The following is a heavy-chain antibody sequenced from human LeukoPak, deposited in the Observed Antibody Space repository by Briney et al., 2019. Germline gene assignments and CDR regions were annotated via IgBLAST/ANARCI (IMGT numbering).Heavy chain of an antibody. V-gene: IGHV3-23*01. D-gene: IGHD2-21*02. CDR1: GFTFSSYG. J-gene: IGHJ4*02. Sequence: GGSLRLSCAASGFTFSSYGMSWVRQAPGKGLERVSAISVSGGSTYYADSVKGRFTISRDNSKNTLYLQMNSLRAEETAVYYCAKERSRGGDCLDYWGQGTLVTVSS. CDR3: AKERSRGGDCLDY. CDR2: ISVSGGST.